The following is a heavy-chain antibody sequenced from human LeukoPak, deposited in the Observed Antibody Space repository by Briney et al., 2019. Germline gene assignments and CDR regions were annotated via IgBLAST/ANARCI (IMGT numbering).Heavy chain of an antibody. J-gene: IGHJ4*02. Sequence: GRSLRLSCAASGFTFSSYAMHWVRQAPGKGLEWVAVISFDGSNKYYADSVKGRFTISRDNSKNTLYLQMNSLRAEDTAVYYCATPEKQWHIFDYWGQETLVTVSS. CDR3: ATPEKQWHIFDY. V-gene: IGHV3-30*04. CDR2: ISFDGSNK. D-gene: IGHD6-19*01. CDR1: GFTFSSYA.